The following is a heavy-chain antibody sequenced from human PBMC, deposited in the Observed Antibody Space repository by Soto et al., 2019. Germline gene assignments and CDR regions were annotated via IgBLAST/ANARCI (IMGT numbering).Heavy chain of an antibody. J-gene: IGHJ4*02. CDR2: ISYDGSNK. Sequence: PGGSLRLSCAASGFTFSSYGMHWVRQAPGKGLEWVAVISYDGSNKYYADSVKGRFTISRDNSKNTLYLQMNSLRAEDTAVYYCAKDHYDILPGYPDYWGQGTLVTVSS. D-gene: IGHD3-9*01. CDR3: AKDHYDILPGYPDY. V-gene: IGHV3-30*18. CDR1: GFTFSSYG.